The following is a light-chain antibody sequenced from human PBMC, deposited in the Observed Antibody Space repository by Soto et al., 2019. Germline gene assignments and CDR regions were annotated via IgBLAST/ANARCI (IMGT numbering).Light chain of an antibody. CDR3: QQYNNWPWT. J-gene: IGKJ1*01. CDR1: QSISDT. CDR2: SAS. V-gene: IGKV3-15*01. Sequence: EIVMTQSPATLSVSTAGRATLSFRASQSISDTLAWYQQKPGQAPRLLIYSASRRATGFPARFSGSGSGTDFTLTISSLQSEDFAVYYCQQYNNWPWTFGQGTKVDIK.